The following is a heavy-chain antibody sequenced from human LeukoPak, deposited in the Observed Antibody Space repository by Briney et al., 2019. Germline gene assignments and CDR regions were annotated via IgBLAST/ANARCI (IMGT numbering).Heavy chain of an antibody. CDR3: TYQLPQYGYFYMDV. Sequence: PSETLSLTCTVSGGSISSSGFLWGWIRQPPGKGLEWIGTIYYSGSAYYNPSLKSRVTISADTSKNQFSLKLTSLTATDTAVYYCTYQLPQYGYFYMDVWGKGTTVTVSS. V-gene: IGHV4-39*01. CDR1: GGSISSSGFL. J-gene: IGHJ6*03. CDR2: IYYSGSA. D-gene: IGHD2-2*01.